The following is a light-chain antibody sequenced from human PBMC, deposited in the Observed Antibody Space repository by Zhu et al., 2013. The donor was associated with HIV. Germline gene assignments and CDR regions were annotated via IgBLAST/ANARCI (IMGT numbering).Light chain of an antibody. Sequence: DVVLTQSPLSLPVTLGQPASISCKSSQSLVHSDGNTYLNWFQQRPGQSPRRLMYKVSTRDSGVPDRFSGSGSGTDFTLTISRVEAEDVGVYYCMQGTHWPPVTFGQGTKVEIK. CDR3: MQGTHWPPVT. CDR1: QSLVHSDGNTY. CDR2: KVS. V-gene: IGKV2-30*02. J-gene: IGKJ1*01.